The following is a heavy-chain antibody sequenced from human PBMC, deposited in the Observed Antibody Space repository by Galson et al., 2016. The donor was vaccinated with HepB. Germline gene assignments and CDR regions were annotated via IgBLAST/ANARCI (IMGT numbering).Heavy chain of an antibody. Sequence: SLRLSCAASGFSFRNSWMSWVRQAPGKGLEWVGRVKSKADGGTIDYAAPVKGRFTISRDDSKNMLYLQMNSLKTEDTAVYYCTTGGDKWLLHLYWGQGTLVTVSP. CDR2: VKSKADGGTI. D-gene: IGHD6-19*01. CDR3: TTGGDKWLLHLY. J-gene: IGHJ4*02. CDR1: GFSFRNSW. V-gene: IGHV3-15*01.